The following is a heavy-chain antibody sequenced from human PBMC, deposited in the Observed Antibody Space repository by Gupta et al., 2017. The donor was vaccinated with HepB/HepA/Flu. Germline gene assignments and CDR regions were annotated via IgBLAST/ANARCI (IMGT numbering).Heavy chain of an antibody. CDR1: GFIFSRYA. Sequence: EVQLLESGGGLVQPGGSLRLSCAASGFIFSRYAMNWVRQAPGKGLEWVSGISGSGDDTYYADSLKGRFTISRDNSKNTLYLQMNSLRAEDTAVYYCAKSLRGYSSSPQTFHYWGQGTLVTVSS. CDR3: AKSLRGYSSSPQTFHY. V-gene: IGHV3-23*01. CDR2: ISGSGDDT. J-gene: IGHJ4*02. D-gene: IGHD6-6*01.